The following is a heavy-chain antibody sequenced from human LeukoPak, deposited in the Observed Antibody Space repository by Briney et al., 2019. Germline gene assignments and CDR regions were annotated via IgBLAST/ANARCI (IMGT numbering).Heavy chain of an antibody. D-gene: IGHD2-21*02. CDR2: INSDGSST. V-gene: IGHV3-74*01. CDR1: GFTFNSYW. J-gene: IGHJ4*02. CDR3: ARSKGDCGGDCTYYFDY. Sequence: GGSLRLSCAASGFTFNSYWMHWVRHAPGKGLVWVSRINSDGSSTSYADSVKGRFTISRDNAKNTLYLQMNSLRAEDTAVYYCARSKGDCGGDCTYYFDYWGQGTLVTVSS.